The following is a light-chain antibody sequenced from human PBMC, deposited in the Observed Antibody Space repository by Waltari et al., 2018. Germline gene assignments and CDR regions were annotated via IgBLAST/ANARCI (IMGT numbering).Light chain of an antibody. CDR3: CSYAGASTVV. V-gene: IGLV2-23*01. J-gene: IGLJ2*01. Sequence: QSALTQPASVSGSPGQSITISCTGTSSDVGSSNLVSWYQHHPGKAPKLVIDGGNKRPSGVSNRFSGSKSGNTASLTIAGLQAEDEADYYCCSYAGASTVVFGGGTRVTVL. CDR1: SSDVGSSNL. CDR2: GGN.